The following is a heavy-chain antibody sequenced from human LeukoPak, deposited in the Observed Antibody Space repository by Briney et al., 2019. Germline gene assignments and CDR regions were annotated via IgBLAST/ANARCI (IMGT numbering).Heavy chain of an antibody. V-gene: IGHV4-39*07. J-gene: IGHJ4*02. D-gene: IGHD6-19*01. CDR1: GGSIRSDTYY. CDR3: ARHEGSGWYYFDY. CDR2: VYYSGST. Sequence: SETLSLTCTVSGGSIRSDTYYWGWIRQPPGKVLEWIGSVYYSGSTYYNPSLKSRVTISIDTSKNQFSLNLTSVTAADTAVYYCARHEGSGWYYFDYWGQGTLVTVSS.